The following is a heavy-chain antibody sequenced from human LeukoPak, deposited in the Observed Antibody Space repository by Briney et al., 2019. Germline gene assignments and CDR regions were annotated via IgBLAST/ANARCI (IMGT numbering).Heavy chain of an antibody. CDR3: ARDRRGYGDLDY. Sequence: SETLSLTCTVSGDSISSYYWNWIRQPPGKGLEWIGYINYSGNANYNPSLKSRVTMSVDTSKNQFSLKLTSVTAADTAVYYCARDRRGYGDLDYWGQGTLVTVS. CDR1: GDSISSYY. J-gene: IGHJ4*02. CDR2: INYSGNA. V-gene: IGHV4-59*01. D-gene: IGHD4-17*01.